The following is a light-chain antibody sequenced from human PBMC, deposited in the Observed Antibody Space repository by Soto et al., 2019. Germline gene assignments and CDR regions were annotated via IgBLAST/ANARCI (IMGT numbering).Light chain of an antibody. J-gene: IGKJ3*01. CDR1: QSVSSSY. CDR3: QQYGSSIFT. CDR2: GAS. V-gene: IGKV3-20*01. Sequence: EIVLTQPPGTLSLSPGERATLSCRASQSVSSSYLGWYQQKPGQAPRLLIYGASTRATGIPDRFSGSGSGTDFTLTISRLEPEDFAVYYCQQYGSSIFTFGPGTKVDIK.